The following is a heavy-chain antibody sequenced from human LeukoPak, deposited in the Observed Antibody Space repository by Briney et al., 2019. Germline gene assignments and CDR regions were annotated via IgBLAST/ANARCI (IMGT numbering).Heavy chain of an antibody. CDR3: ARGPSRVSHDFDY. CDR1: GFTFSSYS. Sequence: PGGSLRLSCAASGFTFSSYSMNWVRQAPGKGLEWVSSISSSSSYTYYADSVKGRFTISRDNAKNSLYLQMNSLRAEDTAVYYCARGPSRVSHDFDYWGQGNLVTVSS. CDR2: ISSSSSYT. D-gene: IGHD2/OR15-2a*01. J-gene: IGHJ4*02. V-gene: IGHV3-21*01.